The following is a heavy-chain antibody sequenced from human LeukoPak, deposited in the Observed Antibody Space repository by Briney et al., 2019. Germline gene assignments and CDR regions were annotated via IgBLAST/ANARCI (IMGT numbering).Heavy chain of an antibody. CDR2: INHSGST. Sequence: SETLSLTCAAYGGSFSGYYWSWIRQPPGKGLEWIGEINHSGSTNYNPSLKSRVTISVDTSKNQFSLKLSTVTAADTAVYYCXXXXXXXXXXSTSCRTGWFDPWGQGTLVTVSS. V-gene: IGHV4-34*01. D-gene: IGHD2-2*01. CDR3: XXXXXXXXXXSTSCRTGWFDP. J-gene: IGHJ5*02. CDR1: GGSFSGYY.